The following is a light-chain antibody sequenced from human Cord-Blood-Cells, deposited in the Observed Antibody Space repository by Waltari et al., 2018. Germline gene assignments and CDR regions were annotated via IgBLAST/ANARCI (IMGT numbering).Light chain of an antibody. CDR1: NIGSKS. Sequence: SYVLTQPPSVSVAPGKTARITCGGNNIGSKSVHWYQQKSGQAPVLVIYYDSDRHSGITGRFSGSNSGNTATLTISRVEAGDEADYYCQVWDSSSDHYVFGTGTKVTVL. CDR3: QVWDSSSDHYV. CDR2: YDS. V-gene: IGLV3-21*04. J-gene: IGLJ1*01.